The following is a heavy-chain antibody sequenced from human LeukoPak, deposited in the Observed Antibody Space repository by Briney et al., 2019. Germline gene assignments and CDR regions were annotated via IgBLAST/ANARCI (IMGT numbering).Heavy chain of an antibody. CDR2: ISSSSSYM. D-gene: IGHD3-10*01. Sequence: GGSLRLSCGVSGFIFSRYSMNWVRQAPGKGLEWISSISSSSSYMYYADSVKGRFTISRDNAKNSLYLQMNSLRAEDTAVYYCARDSSWGSGIYRFDYWGQGTLVTVSS. V-gene: IGHV3-21*01. J-gene: IGHJ4*02. CDR3: ARDSSWGSGIYRFDY. CDR1: GFIFSRYS.